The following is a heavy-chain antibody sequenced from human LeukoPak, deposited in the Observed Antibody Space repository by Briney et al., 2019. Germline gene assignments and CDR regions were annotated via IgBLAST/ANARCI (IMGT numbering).Heavy chain of an antibody. J-gene: IGHJ4*02. V-gene: IGHV4-39*07. CDR1: GDSISTSNSY. D-gene: IGHD3-9*01. CDR2: IYYSGNT. Sequence: SETLSLTCTVSGDSISTSNSYWGWIRQPPGKGLEWIGSIYYSGNTYYNASLKSRVTLSVDTSKNQLSLKLSSVTAADTAVYYCARAFYDILTGYYLGYFGYWGQGTLVTVSS. CDR3: ARAFYDILTGYYLGYFGY.